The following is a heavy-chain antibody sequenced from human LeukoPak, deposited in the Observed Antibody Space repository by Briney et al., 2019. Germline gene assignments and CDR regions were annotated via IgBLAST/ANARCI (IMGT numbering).Heavy chain of an antibody. D-gene: IGHD5-12*01. Sequence: PGGSLRLSCTASGFTFGDCSMSWVRQAPGKGLEWVGFIRSKAYGGTTEYAASVKGRFTISRDDSKTIAYLQMNSLKTEDTAVYYCTRDLRWLPNIGWYWGQGTLVTVSS. J-gene: IGHJ4*02. CDR2: IRSKAYGGTT. CDR3: TRDLRWLPNIGWY. CDR1: GFTFGDCS. V-gene: IGHV3-49*04.